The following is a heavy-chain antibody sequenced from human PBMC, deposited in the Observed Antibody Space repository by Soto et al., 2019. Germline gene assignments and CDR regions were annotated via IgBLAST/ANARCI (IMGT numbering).Heavy chain of an antibody. V-gene: IGHV3-48*02. J-gene: IGHJ4*02. D-gene: IGHD3-22*01. CDR3: ARDLSKLWADYYDSSGSFEY. CDR2: ISGSSSTI. CDR1: GFTFSSYS. Sequence: PVGSLRLSCAASGFTFSSYSMNCVRHAPGKGLEWVSYISGSSSTIYYADSVKGRFTISRDNAKNSLYLQMNSLRDEDTAVYYCARDLSKLWADYYDSSGSFEYWGQATLVNVSS.